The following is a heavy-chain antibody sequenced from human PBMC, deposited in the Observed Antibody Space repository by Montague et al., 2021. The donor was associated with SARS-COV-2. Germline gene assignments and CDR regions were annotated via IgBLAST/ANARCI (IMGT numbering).Heavy chain of an antibody. V-gene: IGHV4-39*01. CDR3: ARQLPSYCATNKCYPYYLDG. CDR1: GGSISSPDYY. D-gene: IGHD2-8*01. Sequence: SETLSLTCTGSGGSISSPDYYWGGIRQSPGKELEWIGSISYAGRTYYNPSLRSRVSFSMDTSKNHFSLSLSSVTVADTAVYFCARQLPSYCATNKCYPYYLDGWGQGALVTVSS. J-gene: IGHJ4*02. CDR2: ISYAGRT.